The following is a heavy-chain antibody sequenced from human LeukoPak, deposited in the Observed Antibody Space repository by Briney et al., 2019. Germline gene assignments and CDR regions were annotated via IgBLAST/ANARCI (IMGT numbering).Heavy chain of an antibody. CDR3: AKESGSGRPFDS. D-gene: IGHD3-10*01. CDR1: GFTFSTYG. Sequence: GGSLRLSCAASGFTFSTYGMHWVRQAPGKGLEWVAIISYDGNNHYYTDSVKGRFTISRDNSKNTLYLQMSSLRAEDTAVYYCAKESGSGRPFDSWGQGTLVTVSS. CDR2: ISYDGNNH. J-gene: IGHJ4*02. V-gene: IGHV3-30*18.